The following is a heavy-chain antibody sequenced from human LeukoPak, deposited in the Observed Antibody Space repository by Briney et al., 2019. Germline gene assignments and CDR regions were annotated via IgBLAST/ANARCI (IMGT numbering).Heavy chain of an antibody. CDR3: ARGGRSLGWYISYYFDY. Sequence: SETLSLTCTVSGGSISSSGYYWGWIRQSPGEGLEWIGNIYYSGITYYNPSLKSRVTISVDTSKNQFSLKLSSVTAADTAVYYCARGGRSLGWYISYYFDYWGQGTLVTVSS. J-gene: IGHJ4*02. V-gene: IGHV4-39*07. D-gene: IGHD2-15*01. CDR2: IYYSGIT. CDR1: GGSISSSGYY.